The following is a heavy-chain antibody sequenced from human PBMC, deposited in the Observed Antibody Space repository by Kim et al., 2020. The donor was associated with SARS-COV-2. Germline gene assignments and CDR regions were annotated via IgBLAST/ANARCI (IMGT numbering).Heavy chain of an antibody. J-gene: IGHJ2*01. CDR1: GGSISSGGYY. CDR2: IYYSGST. V-gene: IGHV4-31*03. Sequence: SETLSLTCTVSGGSISSGGYYWSWIRQHPGKGLEWIGYIYYSGSTYYNPSLKSRVTISVDTSKNQFSLKLSSVTAADTAVYYCARLIDCSGGSCHISRYWYFDLWGRGTLVTVSS. D-gene: IGHD2-15*01. CDR3: ARLIDCSGGSCHISRYWYFDL.